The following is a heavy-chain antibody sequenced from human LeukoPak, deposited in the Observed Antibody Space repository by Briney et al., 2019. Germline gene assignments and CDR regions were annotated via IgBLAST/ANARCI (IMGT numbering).Heavy chain of an antibody. J-gene: IGHJ3*02. CDR1: GYTFTGYY. Sequence: GASVKVSCKASGYTFTGYYMHWVRQAPGQGLEWMGWINPNSGGTNYAQKFQGRVTMTRYTSISTAYMELSRLRSDDTAVYYCARDDTIYGVVIRLNAFDIWGQGTMVTVSS. CDR2: INPNSGGT. CDR3: ARDDTIYGVVIRLNAFDI. V-gene: IGHV1-2*02. D-gene: IGHD3-3*01.